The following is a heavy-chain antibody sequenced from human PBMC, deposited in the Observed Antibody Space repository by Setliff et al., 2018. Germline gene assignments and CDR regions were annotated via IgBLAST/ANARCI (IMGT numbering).Heavy chain of an antibody. D-gene: IGHD3-22*01. CDR3: ARGPVMIVATGYFDY. CDR2: IYYSGTT. V-gene: IGHV4-59*08. J-gene: IGHJ4*02. Sequence: TLSLTCTVAGCSISSYYWSWIRQPPGKALEWIGYIYYSGTTNYNHTLKGRVTISLDTSKNQFSLKLSSVTAADTAVYYCARGPVMIVATGYFDYWGQGTLVTVSS. CDR1: GCSISSYY.